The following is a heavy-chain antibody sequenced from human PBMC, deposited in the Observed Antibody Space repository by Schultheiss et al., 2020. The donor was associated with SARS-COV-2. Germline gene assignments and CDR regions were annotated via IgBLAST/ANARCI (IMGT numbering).Heavy chain of an antibody. V-gene: IGHV3-23*01. Sequence: GGSLRLSCAASGFTFSSYAMHWVRQAPGKGLEWVSVISGSGGSTYYADSVKGRFTISRDNSKNTLYLQMNSLRAEDTAVYYCAKEGSYYESYFDYWGQGTLVTVSS. CDR1: GFTFSSYA. D-gene: IGHD1-26*01. CDR2: ISGSGGST. CDR3: AKEGSYYESYFDY. J-gene: IGHJ4*02.